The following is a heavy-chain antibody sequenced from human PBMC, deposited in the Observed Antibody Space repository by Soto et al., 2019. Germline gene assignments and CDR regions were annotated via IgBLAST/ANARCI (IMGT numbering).Heavy chain of an antibody. CDR3: ACPSPYSTFGY. CDR1: GFTFRNYW. D-gene: IGHD4-4*01. V-gene: IGHV3-7*01. Sequence: GGSLRLSCTASGFTFRNYWMNWVRQAPGKGLEWAANIKQDGSETYYVDSVKGRFTISRDNAKNALHLQMNSLRVEDTAVYYCACPSPYSTFGYWGQGTLVTVSS. CDR2: IKQDGSET. J-gene: IGHJ4*02.